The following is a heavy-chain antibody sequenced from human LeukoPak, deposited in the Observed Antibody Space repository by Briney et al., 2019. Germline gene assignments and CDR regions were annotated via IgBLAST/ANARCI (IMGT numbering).Heavy chain of an antibody. CDR2: LSPDGSST. J-gene: IGHJ4*02. V-gene: IGHV3-74*01. Sequence: GGSLRLSCAASGFTFSSYWMQWVRQAPGKGLVWVSRLSPDGSSTTSADSVKGRFTISRDNAKNTLYLQMNSLRAEDTAVYYCAKYYGPGYYFDYWGQGTLVTVSS. CDR3: AKYYGPGYYFDY. D-gene: IGHD3-10*01. CDR1: GFTFSSYW.